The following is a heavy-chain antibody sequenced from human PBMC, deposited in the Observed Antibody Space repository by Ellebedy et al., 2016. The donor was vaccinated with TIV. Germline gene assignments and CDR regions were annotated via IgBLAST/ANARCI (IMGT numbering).Heavy chain of an antibody. CDR3: VRPGERSFKLAQDFQD. D-gene: IGHD1-1*01. CDR2: ISGSGENT. Sequence: PGGSLRPSCAASGFTFRSSGMSRVRQAPGKGLEWVSGISGSGENTYYADSVKGRFTISRDNSENTLYRQMNSLRAEDTAIYYCVRPGERSFKLAQDFQDWGQGTLVTVSS. V-gene: IGHV3-23*01. CDR1: GFTFRSSG. J-gene: IGHJ1*01.